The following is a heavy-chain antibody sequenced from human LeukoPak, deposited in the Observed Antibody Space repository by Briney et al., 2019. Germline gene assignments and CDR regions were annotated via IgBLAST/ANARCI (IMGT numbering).Heavy chain of an antibody. CDR1: GYTFISYH. CDR2: INPSGGST. V-gene: IGHV1-46*01. CDR3: ARDPNCSSPSCHDIDYYYYMDV. D-gene: IGHD2-2*01. J-gene: IGHJ6*03. Sequence: ASVKVSCKASGYTFISYHMHWVRQAPGQGLEWMGIINPSGGSTTYAQKFQGRVTMTRDTSTSTVYMELKRLRSDDTAVYYCARDPNCSSPSCHDIDYYYYMDVWGKGTTVTVSS.